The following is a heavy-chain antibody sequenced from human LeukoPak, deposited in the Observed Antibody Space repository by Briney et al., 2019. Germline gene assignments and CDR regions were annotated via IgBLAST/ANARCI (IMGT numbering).Heavy chain of an antibody. CDR3: AKGPWLAYPYYFDY. CDR1: GFTFSSYA. J-gene: IGHJ4*02. Sequence: GGSLRLSCAASGFTFSSYAMSWVHQAPGKGLEWVSAISGSGGNTYFADSVKGRFTISRDNSKNTLYLQMSSLRAEDTAVYYCAKGPWLAYPYYFDYWGQGTLVTVSS. CDR2: ISGSGGNT. V-gene: IGHV3-23*01. D-gene: IGHD6-19*01.